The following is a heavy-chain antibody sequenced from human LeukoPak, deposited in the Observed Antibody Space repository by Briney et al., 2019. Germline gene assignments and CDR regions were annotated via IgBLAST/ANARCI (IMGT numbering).Heavy chain of an antibody. CDR2: INPSGGST. Sequence: ASVKVSCKASGYTFTSYYMHWVRQAPGQGLEWMGIINPSGGSTSYAQKFQGRVTITRDTSTSTVYMELSSLRSEDTAVYYCARGKSSGDWRGVPWQQLVGRNWFDPWGQGTLVTVSS. D-gene: IGHD6-13*01. J-gene: IGHJ5*02. CDR3: ARGKSSGDWRGVPWQQLVGRNWFDP. V-gene: IGHV1-46*01. CDR1: GYTFTSYY.